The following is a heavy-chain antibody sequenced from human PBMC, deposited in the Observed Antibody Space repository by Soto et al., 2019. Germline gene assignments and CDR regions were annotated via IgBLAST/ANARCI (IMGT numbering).Heavy chain of an antibody. CDR1: GLIFSGYW. Sequence: WGSLRLSCAASGLIFSGYWMHWVRQAPGKGLVWVSPISGDGGSTYYADSVKGRFTISRDNSKNTLDLQMNTLRAEDTAIYYCALKGAAGAIYWGQGTLVTVSS. J-gene: IGHJ4*02. D-gene: IGHD2-15*01. V-gene: IGHV3-74*01. CDR2: ISGDGGST. CDR3: ALKGAAGAIY.